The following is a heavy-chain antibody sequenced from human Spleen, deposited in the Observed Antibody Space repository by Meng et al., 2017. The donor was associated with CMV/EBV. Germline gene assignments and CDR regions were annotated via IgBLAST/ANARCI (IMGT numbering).Heavy chain of an antibody. CDR2: IYYSGST. V-gene: IGHV4-59*01. J-gene: IGHJ3*02. CDR3: ARDRGSYSSDAFDI. Sequence: ESLKISCAASGFTFDDYAMHWVRQAPGKGLEWIGYIYYSGSTNYNPSLKSRVTISVDTSKNQFSLKLSSVTAADTAVYYCARDRGSYSSDAFDIWGQGTMVTVS. D-gene: IGHD1-26*01. CDR1: GFTFDDYA.